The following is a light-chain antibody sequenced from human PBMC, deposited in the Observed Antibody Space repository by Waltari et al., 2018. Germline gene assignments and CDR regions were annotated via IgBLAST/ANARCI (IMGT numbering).Light chain of an antibody. J-gene: IGKJ1*01. V-gene: IGKV3-20*01. CDR3: QHYVRLPAT. CDR2: GAS. Sequence: EIVLTQSPGSLSSCPGERVTLSCRASQSVSRALAWYQQKPGQAPRLLIFGASNRATGIPDRFSGSGSGTDFSLTISRLEPEDFAVYYCQHYVRLPATFGRGTKVEIK. CDR1: QSVSRA.